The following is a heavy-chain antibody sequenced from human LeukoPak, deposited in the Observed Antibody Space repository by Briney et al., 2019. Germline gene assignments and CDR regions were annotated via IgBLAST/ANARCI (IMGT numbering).Heavy chain of an antibody. CDR1: GFTFKSFV. D-gene: IGHD3-9*01. CDR3: VRFDGGFDS. V-gene: IGHV3-21*05. Sequence: GGSLRLSCAASGFTFKSFVMGWVRQAPGRGLEWVSYISKRSGHIYHTDSVEGRLTTSRDNANDSVYLQMNNLRVEDTAIYFCVRFDGGFDSWGQGALVTVSS. CDR2: ISKRSGHI. J-gene: IGHJ4*02.